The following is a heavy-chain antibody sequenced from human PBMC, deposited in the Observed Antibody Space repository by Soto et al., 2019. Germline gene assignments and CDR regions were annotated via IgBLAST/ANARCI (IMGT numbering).Heavy chain of an antibody. D-gene: IGHD2-21*02. J-gene: IGHJ4*02. CDR3: KKAAVSGDGLWLAAD. CDR2: ISGSGGST. Sequence: GGSLRLSCAASGFTFSSYAMSWVRQAPGKGLEWVSAISGSGGSTYYADSVKGRFTISRDNSKNTLYLQMNRLRAEDTAIYYCKKAAVSGDGLWLAADRGQGTLVTVSS. CDR1: GFTFSSYA. V-gene: IGHV3-23*01.